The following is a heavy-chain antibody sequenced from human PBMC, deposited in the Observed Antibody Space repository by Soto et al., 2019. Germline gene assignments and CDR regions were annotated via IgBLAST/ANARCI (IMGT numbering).Heavy chain of an antibody. CDR1: GYSFTSYW. CDR3: ARPRYPGRGYYGMDV. Sequence: GESLKISCKGSGYSFTSYWIGWVRQMPGKGLECMGIIYPGDSDTRYSPSFQGQVTISADKSISTAYLQWSSLKASGTAMYYCARPRYPGRGYYGMDVWGQGTTVTVSS. V-gene: IGHV5-51*01. J-gene: IGHJ6*02. CDR2: IYPGDSDT. D-gene: IGHD2-15*01.